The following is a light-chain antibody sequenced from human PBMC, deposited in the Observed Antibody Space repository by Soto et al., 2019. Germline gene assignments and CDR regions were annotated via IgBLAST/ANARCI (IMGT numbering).Light chain of an antibody. Sequence: QSALTQPPSASGSPGQSVTISCTGTSSDVGGYNYVSWYQQHPGKAPKLIIFEVNKRPSGVPDRFSGSKSGNTASLTVSGLQAEDEADYSCASYAGRNKLVFGGGTKLTVL. J-gene: IGLJ2*01. V-gene: IGLV2-8*01. CDR3: ASYAGRNKLV. CDR1: SSDVGGYNY. CDR2: EVN.